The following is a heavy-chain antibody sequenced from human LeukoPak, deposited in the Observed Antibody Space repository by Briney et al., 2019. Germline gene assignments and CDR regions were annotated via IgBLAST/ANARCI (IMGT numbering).Heavy chain of an antibody. CDR2: ISGTGGTT. Sequence: GSLRLSCAASGLTFSDYWMTWVRQAPGKGLEWVSGISGTGGTTYYADSVKGRFTISRDNSKNTLYLQMNSLRAEDTAVYYCAKVLSGSLPYYGLDVWGQGTTVTVS. V-gene: IGHV3-23*01. J-gene: IGHJ6*02. D-gene: IGHD1-26*01. CDR3: AKVLSGSLPYYGLDV. CDR1: GLTFSDYW.